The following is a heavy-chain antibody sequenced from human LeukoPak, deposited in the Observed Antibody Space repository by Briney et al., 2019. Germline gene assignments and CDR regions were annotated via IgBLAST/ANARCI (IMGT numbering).Heavy chain of an antibody. CDR1: GFTFSSYW. CDR2: IKQDGSEK. CDR3: ARVMTMVRPGGDY. Sequence: GGSLRLSCAASGFTFSSYWMSWVRQAPGEGLEWVANIKQDGSEKYYVDSVKGRFTISRDNAKNSLYLQMNSLRAEDTAVYYCARVMTMVRPGGDYWGQGTLVTVSS. D-gene: IGHD3-10*01. V-gene: IGHV3-7*01. J-gene: IGHJ4*02.